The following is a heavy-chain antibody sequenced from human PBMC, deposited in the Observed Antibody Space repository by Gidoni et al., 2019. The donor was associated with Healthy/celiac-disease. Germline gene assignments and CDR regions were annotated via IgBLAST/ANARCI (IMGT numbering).Heavy chain of an antibody. D-gene: IGHD2-15*01. Sequence: QVQLVQSGAGGKKPGASLNVSVKVSGSTLPELSMHWVRQAPGKGLEWMGGFDPEDGETIYAQKFQGRVTMTEDTSTDTAYMELSSLRSEDTAVYYCATPVRYCSGGSCSPLFYYFDYWGQGTLVTVSS. CDR2: FDPEDGET. V-gene: IGHV1-24*01. J-gene: IGHJ4*02. CDR3: ATPVRYCSGGSCSPLFYYFDY. CDR1: GSTLPELS.